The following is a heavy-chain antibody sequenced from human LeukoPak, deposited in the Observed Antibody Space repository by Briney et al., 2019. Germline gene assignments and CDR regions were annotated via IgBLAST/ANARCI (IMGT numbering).Heavy chain of an antibody. Sequence: GGSLTLSCAVSEFTFSSHAMNWVRQAPGKGLEWVSCIGSRSHYIYYADSVKGRFTISRDNAKNSLYLQMNSLRAEDTAVYYCARSAGGSIRKDFDYWGQGTLVSVSS. CDR2: IGSRSHYI. CDR1: EFTFSSHA. V-gene: IGHV3-21*01. CDR3: ARSAGGSIRKDFDY. D-gene: IGHD3-16*01. J-gene: IGHJ4*02.